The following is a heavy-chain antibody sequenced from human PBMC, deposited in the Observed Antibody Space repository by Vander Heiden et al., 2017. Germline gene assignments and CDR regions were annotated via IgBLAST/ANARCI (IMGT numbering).Heavy chain of an antibody. Sequence: EVQLVESGGGLVQPGGSLRLSCAASGFTFSSYDMHWVRQATGKGLEWVSAIGTAGDTYYPGSVKGRFTISRENAKNSLYLQMNSLRAGDTAVYYCARGTTAEEGWFDPWGQGTLVTVSS. CDR3: ARGTTAEEGWFDP. CDR2: IGTAGDT. V-gene: IGHV3-13*01. CDR1: GFTFSSYD. J-gene: IGHJ5*02.